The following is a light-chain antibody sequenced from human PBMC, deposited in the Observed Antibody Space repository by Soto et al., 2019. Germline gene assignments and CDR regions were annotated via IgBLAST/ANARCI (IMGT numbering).Light chain of an antibody. CDR3: QHYNSYSEA. CDR2: KAS. CDR1: QGIRND. J-gene: IGKJ1*01. V-gene: IGKV1-5*03. Sequence: IEMTQSPSSLSASVGDSVTITCRASQGIRNDLTWYQQKPGKAPKLLIYKASTLKSGVPSRFSGSGSGTEFTLTISSLQPDDFATYYCQHYNSYSEAFGQGTKVELK.